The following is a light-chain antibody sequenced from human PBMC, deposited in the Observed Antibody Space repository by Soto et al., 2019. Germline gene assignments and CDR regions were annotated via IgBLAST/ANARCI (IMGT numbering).Light chain of an antibody. Sequence: QSALTQPASASVTPGQTGTISCSGTSSNIGRNTVNWYQQLPGRAPKLLIYGNSQGPSGVPDRFSASKSGTSASLAISGLRSEDEADYHCAAWDDTLNDLLFGGGTK. J-gene: IGLJ2*01. CDR2: GNS. CDR1: SSNIGRNT. CDR3: AAWDDTLNDLL. V-gene: IGLV1-44*01.